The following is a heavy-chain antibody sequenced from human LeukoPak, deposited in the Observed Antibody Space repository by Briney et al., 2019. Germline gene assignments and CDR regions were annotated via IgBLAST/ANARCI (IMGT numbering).Heavy chain of an antibody. CDR2: IYSGGTT. CDR1: GGSISSDSYY. CDR3: ARHSRNCSGGYCYLYY. D-gene: IGHD2-15*01. Sequence: SETLSLTCAVSGGSISSDSYYWGWLRQPPGTGLEWLGSIYSGGTTYYNPSLKSRVTISVDTSKNQFSLKLTSVTAADAAAYYCARHSRNCSGGYCYLYYWGQGTLVTVSS. J-gene: IGHJ4*02. V-gene: IGHV4-39*01.